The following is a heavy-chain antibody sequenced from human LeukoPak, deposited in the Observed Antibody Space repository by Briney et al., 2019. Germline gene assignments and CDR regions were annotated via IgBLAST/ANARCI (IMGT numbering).Heavy chain of an antibody. CDR2: INHSGST. CDR3: ARAYAEYCSGGSCCDGGAFDI. Sequence: SETLSLTCAVYGGSFSGYYWSWIRQPPGKGLEWIGEINHSGSTNYNPSLKSRVTISLDTSKKQFSLKLSSVTAADTAVYYCARAYAEYCSGGSCCDGGAFDIWGKGTTVTISS. J-gene: IGHJ6*04. CDR1: GGSFSGYY. V-gene: IGHV4-34*01. D-gene: IGHD2-15*01.